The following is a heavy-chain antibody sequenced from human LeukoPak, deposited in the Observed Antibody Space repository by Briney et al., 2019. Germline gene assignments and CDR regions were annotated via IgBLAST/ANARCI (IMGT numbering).Heavy chain of an antibody. Sequence: PGGSLRLSCAASGFTFDDYTMHWVRQAPGKGLEWVSLISCDGGSTYYADSVKGRFTISRDNSKNSLYLQMNSLRTEDTALYYCAKDIGVGYCNGCLFDYWGQGTLVTVSS. CDR2: ISCDGGST. CDR1: GFTFDDYT. CDR3: AKDIGVGYCNGCLFDY. J-gene: IGHJ4*02. D-gene: IGHD2-15*01. V-gene: IGHV3-43*01.